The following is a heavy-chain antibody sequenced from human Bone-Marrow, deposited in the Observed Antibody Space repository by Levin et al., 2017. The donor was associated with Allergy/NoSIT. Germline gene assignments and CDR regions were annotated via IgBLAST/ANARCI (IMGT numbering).Heavy chain of an antibody. CDR2: TYYRSKWYN. V-gene: IGHV6-1*01. CDR3: ARDLARSMTTVTPKRYYYYYGMDV. Sequence: SETLSLTCAISGDSVSSNSAAWNWIRQSPSRGLEWLGRTYYRSKWYNDYAVSVKSRITINPDTSKNQFSLQLNSVTPEDTAVYYCARDLARSMTTVTPKRYYYYYGMDVWGQGTTVTVSS. D-gene: IGHD4-17*01. J-gene: IGHJ6*02. CDR1: GDSVSSNSAA.